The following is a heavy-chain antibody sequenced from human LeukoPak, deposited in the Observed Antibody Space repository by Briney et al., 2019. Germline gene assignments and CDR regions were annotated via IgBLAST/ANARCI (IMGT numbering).Heavy chain of an antibody. CDR2: ISGSGGST. Sequence: GGYLRLSCAASGFTFSSYAMSWVRQAPGKGLEWVSAISGSGGSTYYADSVKGRFTISRDNSKNTLYLQMNSLRAEDTAVYYCAKGGTGRTYYFDYWGQGTLVTVSS. V-gene: IGHV3-23*01. D-gene: IGHD1-14*01. CDR1: GFTFSSYA. CDR3: AKGGTGRTYYFDY. J-gene: IGHJ4*02.